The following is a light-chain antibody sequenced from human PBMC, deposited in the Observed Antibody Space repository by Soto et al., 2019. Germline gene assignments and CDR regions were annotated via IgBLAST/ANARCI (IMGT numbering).Light chain of an antibody. J-gene: IGKJ5*01. V-gene: IGKV3D-20*02. CDR1: QTVRNNS. CDR3: QQRSNLIT. Sequence: EFVLTQSAGTLSFSPVERATISRRASQTVRNNSLAWYQQKPGQAPRFLIYGASHRAIGIPDRFSGSGSGTDFTLTISSLEPEDFAVYYCQQRSNLITFGQGTRLEIK. CDR2: GAS.